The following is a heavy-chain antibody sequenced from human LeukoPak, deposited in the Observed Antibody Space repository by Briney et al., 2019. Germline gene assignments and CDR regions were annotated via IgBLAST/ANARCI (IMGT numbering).Heavy chain of an antibody. CDR1: GGSFSGYY. CDR2: INHSGST. D-gene: IGHD6-19*01. V-gene: IGHV4-34*01. Sequence: SETLSLTCAVYGGSFSGYYWSWIRQPPGKGLEWIGEINHSGSTNYNPSLKSRVTISVDTSKNQFSLKLSSVTAADTAVYYCARSFGGWFAEYFQHWGQGTLVTVSS. CDR3: ARSFGGWFAEYFQH. J-gene: IGHJ1*01.